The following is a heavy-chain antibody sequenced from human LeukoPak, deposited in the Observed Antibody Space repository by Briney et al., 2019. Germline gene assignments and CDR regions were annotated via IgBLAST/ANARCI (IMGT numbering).Heavy chain of an antibody. D-gene: IGHD1-26*01. Sequence: GGSLRLSCAASGFTFSSYAMSWVRQAPGKGLEWVSAISGSGGSTYYADSVKGRFTISRDNSKNTLYLQMNSLRAEDTAVYYCASSPSGSYYFDYWGQGTLVAVSS. CDR3: ASSPSGSYYFDY. CDR1: GFTFSSYA. J-gene: IGHJ4*02. V-gene: IGHV3-23*01. CDR2: ISGSGGST.